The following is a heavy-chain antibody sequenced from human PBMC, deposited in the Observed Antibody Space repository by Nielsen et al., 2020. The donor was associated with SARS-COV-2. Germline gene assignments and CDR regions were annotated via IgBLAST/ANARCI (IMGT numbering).Heavy chain of an antibody. J-gene: IGHJ6*02. V-gene: IGHV4-4*02. CDR3: ARSMVSYYYYGMDV. D-gene: IGHD5-18*01. CDR1: GGSISSNNW. CDR2: IYHRGST. Sequence: SETLSLTCAVSGGSISSNNWWSWVRQPPGKGLEWIGEIYHRGSTNYSPSLKTRVTISVDKSKNQFSLELRSVTAADTAVYYCARSMVSYYYYGMDVWGQGTTVTVSS.